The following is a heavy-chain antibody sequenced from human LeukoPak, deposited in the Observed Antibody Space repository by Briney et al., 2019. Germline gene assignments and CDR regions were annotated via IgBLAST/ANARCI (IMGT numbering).Heavy chain of an antibody. CDR2: IYYSGST. J-gene: IGHJ4*02. D-gene: IGHD3-10*01. CDR3: VRHPLAYYYGSGSYFVFDY. Sequence: PSETLSLTCTVSGGSISSSSYYWGWIRQPPGKGLEWIGSIYYSGSTYYNPSLKSRVTISVDTSKNQFSLKLSSVTAADTAVYYCVRHPLAYYYGSGSYFVFDYWGQGTLVTVSS. V-gene: IGHV4-39*01. CDR1: GGSISSSSYY.